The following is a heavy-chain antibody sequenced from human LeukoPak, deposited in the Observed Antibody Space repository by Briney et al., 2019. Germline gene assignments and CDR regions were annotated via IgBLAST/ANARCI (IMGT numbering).Heavy chain of an antibody. CDR1: GGSISSYY. Sequence: SETLSLTCTVSGGSISSYYWSWIRQPPGKGLEWIGYIYYSGSTNYNPSLKSRVTISVDTSKNQFSLKLSSVTAADTAVYYCARESYSSGWSAFDIWGQGTMVTVSS. CDR3: ARESYSSGWSAFDI. CDR2: IYYSGST. D-gene: IGHD6-19*01. V-gene: IGHV4-59*01. J-gene: IGHJ3*02.